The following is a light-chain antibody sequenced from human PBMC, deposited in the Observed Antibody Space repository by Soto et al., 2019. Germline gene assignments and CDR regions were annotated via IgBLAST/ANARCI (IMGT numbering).Light chain of an antibody. V-gene: IGKV3-11*01. J-gene: IGKJ4*01. CDR1: QSVSNY. CDR3: QQRSNWRVT. Sequence: ENVLTQSPATLSLSPGERATLSCTASQSVSNYLAWYQQNPGQAPRLLIYDASNRATGIPARFSGSGSGTDFTLTSSSLEPEDIAVYYCQQRSNWRVTFGGGTKVDIK. CDR2: DAS.